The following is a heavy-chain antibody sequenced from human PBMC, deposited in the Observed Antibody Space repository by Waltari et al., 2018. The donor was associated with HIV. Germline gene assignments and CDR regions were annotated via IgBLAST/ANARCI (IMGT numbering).Heavy chain of an antibody. D-gene: IGHD1-26*01. Sequence: EVQLVESGGGLVKPGGSLRLSCAASGFTFSYYSMNWVRQAPGKGLEWVSSISGSNNYIYYGDSVKGRFTISRDNAKNSLYLQMNYLRAEDTAVYYCARRRVGATGGGPFDYWGQGTLVTVSS. CDR1: GFTFSYYS. CDR3: ARRRVGATGGGPFDY. J-gene: IGHJ4*02. V-gene: IGHV3-21*01. CDR2: ISGSNNYI.